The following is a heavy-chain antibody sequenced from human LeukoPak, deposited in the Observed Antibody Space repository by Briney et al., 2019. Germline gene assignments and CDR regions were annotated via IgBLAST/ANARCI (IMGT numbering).Heavy chain of an antibody. CDR1: GFSFSSYA. J-gene: IGHJ4*02. V-gene: IGHV3-23*01. Sequence: GGSLRLSCAASGFSFSSYAMSWVRQAPGKGLEWISSFSGSGGNTYYADSVKARFTISRDNSKNTLYLQMNSLRAEDTAVCYCAKSGLNRFDYWGQGTLVTVSS. CDR2: FSGSGGNT. D-gene: IGHD2-15*01. CDR3: AKSGLNRFDY.